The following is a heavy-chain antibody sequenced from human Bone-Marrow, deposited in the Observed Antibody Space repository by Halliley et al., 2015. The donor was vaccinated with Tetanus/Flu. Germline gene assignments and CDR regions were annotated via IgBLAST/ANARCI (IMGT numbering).Heavy chain of an antibody. CDR3: TKDDEWLLIGH. V-gene: IGHV3-23*01. CDR2: ISGSGGSA. D-gene: IGHD3-3*01. J-gene: IGHJ4*02. Sequence: EWVSTISGSGGSAFYADAVKDRFTISRDNSKNMLYMERSSLRAEDTAVYYCTKDDEWLLIGHWGQGTLVPVSS.